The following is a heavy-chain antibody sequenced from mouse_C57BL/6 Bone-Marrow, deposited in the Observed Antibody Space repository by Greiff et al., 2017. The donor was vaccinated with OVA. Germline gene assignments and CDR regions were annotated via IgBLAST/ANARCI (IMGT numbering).Heavy chain of an antibody. CDR2: ISSGGSYT. V-gene: IGHV5-6*01. J-gene: IGHJ1*03. Sequence: EVQGVESGGDLVKPGGSLKLSCAASGFTFSSYGMSWVRQTPDKRLEWVATISSGGSYTYYPDSVKGRFTISRDNAKNTLYLQMSSLKSEDTAMYYCARRSLNYYGSREYFDVWGTGTTVTVSS. CDR3: ARRSLNYYGSREYFDV. D-gene: IGHD1-1*01. CDR1: GFTFSSYG.